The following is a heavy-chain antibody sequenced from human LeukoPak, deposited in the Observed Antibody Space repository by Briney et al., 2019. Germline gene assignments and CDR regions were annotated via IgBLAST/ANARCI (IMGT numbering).Heavy chain of an antibody. V-gene: IGHV1-18*01. CDR3: ARAGAGATVFY. CDR2: ISAYNGNT. CDR1: GYTFTSYG. J-gene: IGHJ4*02. Sequence: ASVKVSCKASGYTFTSYGISWVRQSPGQGLEWMGRISAYNGNTNYAQKLQGRVTITTDTSTSTAYMELRGLRSDGTAVYFCARAGAGATVFYWGQGTLVTVSS. D-gene: IGHD5-12*01.